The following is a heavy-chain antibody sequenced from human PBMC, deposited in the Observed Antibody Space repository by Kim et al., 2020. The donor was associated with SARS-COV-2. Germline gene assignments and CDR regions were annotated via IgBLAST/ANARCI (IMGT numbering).Heavy chain of an antibody. CDR2: IYPGDSET. D-gene: IGHD4-17*01. CDR1: GYVFATYW. Sequence: GGSLRLSCKVSGYVFATYWIAWVRQMPGKGLELMGIIYPGDSETKYSPSFQGQVTVSADKSINTAYLQWGSLKASDTAMYYCARRSTLAEFDYWGQGTLVTVSS. J-gene: IGHJ4*02. V-gene: IGHV5-51*01. CDR3: ARRSTLAEFDY.